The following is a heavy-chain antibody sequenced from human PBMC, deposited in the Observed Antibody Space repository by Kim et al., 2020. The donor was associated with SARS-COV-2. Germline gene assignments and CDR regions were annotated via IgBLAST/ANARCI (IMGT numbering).Heavy chain of an antibody. CDR3: ARSYDSSGYYYVLSYYYGMDV. CDR1: GFTFSSYS. D-gene: IGHD3-22*01. J-gene: IGHJ6*02. Sequence: GGSLRLSCAASGFTFSSYSMNWVRQAPGKGLEWVSSISSSSSYIYYADSVKGRFTISRDNAKNSLHLQMNSLRAEDTAVYYCARSYDSSGYYYVLSYYYGMDVGGQGTAVTVSS. CDR2: ISSSSSYI. V-gene: IGHV3-21*01.